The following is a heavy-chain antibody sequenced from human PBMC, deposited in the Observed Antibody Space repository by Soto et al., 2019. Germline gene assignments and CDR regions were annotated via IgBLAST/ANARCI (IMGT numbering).Heavy chain of an antibody. Sequence: QVRLVQSGAEVKEPGDSVRVSCEASGYTFTAYHIHWVRQASGQGLEWMGWINPKFGDTGYAQDFQGRVSMTSDMSISTVYMELSRLTSDDTGIYYCARNMDYYYGRGSGNGHGVWGQGTTVTVFS. CDR1: GYTFTAYH. V-gene: IGHV1-2*02. CDR3: ARNMDYYYGRGSGNGHGV. J-gene: IGHJ6*02. D-gene: IGHD3-10*02. CDR2: INPKFGDT.